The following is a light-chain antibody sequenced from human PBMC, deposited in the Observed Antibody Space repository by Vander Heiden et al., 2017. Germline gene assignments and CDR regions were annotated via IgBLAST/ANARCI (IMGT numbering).Light chain of an antibody. J-gene: IGKJ2*01. V-gene: IGKV1-39*01. Sequence: DIQMTQSPSSLSASVGDRVSITCRASQSLSGYLNWYQQKPGKAPKLLIYAASSLQSGVSSRFSGSGSGTDFTLTISRLQPEDFASYYCQQSYSAPYTFGQRTKLEIK. CDR2: AAS. CDR3: QQSYSAPYT. CDR1: QSLSGY.